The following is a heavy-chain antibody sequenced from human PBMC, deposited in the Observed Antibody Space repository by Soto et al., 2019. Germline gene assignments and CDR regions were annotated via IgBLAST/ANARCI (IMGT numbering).Heavy chain of an antibody. Sequence: ASVKVSCKASGYTFTGYYMHWVRQAPGQGLEWMGWINPNSGGTNYAQNFQGRVTMTSDTSISTAYMELSRLRSDDTAVYYCAREGEYSSGWYRTQTFDPWGQGTLVTVSS. V-gene: IGHV1-2*02. CDR3: AREGEYSSGWYRTQTFDP. J-gene: IGHJ5*02. D-gene: IGHD6-19*01. CDR1: GYTFTGYY. CDR2: INPNSGGT.